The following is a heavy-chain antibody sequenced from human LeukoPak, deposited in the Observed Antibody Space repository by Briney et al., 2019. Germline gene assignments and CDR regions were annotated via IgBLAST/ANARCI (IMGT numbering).Heavy chain of an antibody. D-gene: IGHD4-17*01. CDR1: GFTFGSYG. J-gene: IGHJ4*02. CDR2: ISYDGRNK. V-gene: IGHV3-30*18. Sequence: GGSLRLSCAASGFTFGSYGMHWVRQAPGKGLEWVAVISYDGRNKYYVDSVKGRFTISRDNFKNTLYLQMNSLRAEDTAVYYCAKDWHTVTSFDYWGQGTLVTVSS. CDR3: AKDWHTVTSFDY.